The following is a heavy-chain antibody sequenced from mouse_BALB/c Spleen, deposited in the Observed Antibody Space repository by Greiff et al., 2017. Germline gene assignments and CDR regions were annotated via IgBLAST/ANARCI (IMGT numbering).Heavy chain of an antibody. Sequence: EVHLVESGGGLVQPGGSRKLSCAASGFTFSSFGMHWVRQAPEKGLEWVAYISSGSSTIYYADTVKGRFTISRDNPKNTLFLQMTSLRSEDTAMYYCARSPRYGNYAMDYWGQGTSVTVSS. CDR1: GFTFSSFG. V-gene: IGHV5-17*02. CDR3: ARSPRYGNYAMDY. CDR2: ISSGSSTI. D-gene: IGHD2-1*01. J-gene: IGHJ4*01.